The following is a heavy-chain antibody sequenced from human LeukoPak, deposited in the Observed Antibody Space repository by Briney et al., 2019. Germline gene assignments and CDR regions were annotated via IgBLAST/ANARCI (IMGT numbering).Heavy chain of an antibody. CDR2: INHSGST. Sequence: SETLSLTCAVYGGSFSGYYWSWIRQPPGKGLEWIGEINHSGSTNYNPSLKSRVTISVDTSKNQCSLKLSSVTAADTAVYYCAREVITSYYDYVWGSYRGQAFDIWGQGTMVTVSS. CDR3: AREVITSYYDYVWGSYRGQAFDI. J-gene: IGHJ3*02. CDR1: GGSFSGYY. V-gene: IGHV4-34*01. D-gene: IGHD3-16*02.